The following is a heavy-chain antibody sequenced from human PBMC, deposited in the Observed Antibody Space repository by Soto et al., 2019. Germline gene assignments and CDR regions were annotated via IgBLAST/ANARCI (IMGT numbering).Heavy chain of an antibody. CDR2: ISYDGSNK. CDR1: GFTFSSYG. CDR3: AKDLSSGWFSDY. D-gene: IGHD6-19*01. V-gene: IGHV3-30*18. Sequence: GGSLRLSCAASGFTFSSYGMHWVRQAPGKGLEWVAVISYDGSNKYYADSVKGRFTISRDNSKNTLYLQMNSLRAEDTAVYYCAKDLSSGWFSDYWGQGTLVTVSS. J-gene: IGHJ4*02.